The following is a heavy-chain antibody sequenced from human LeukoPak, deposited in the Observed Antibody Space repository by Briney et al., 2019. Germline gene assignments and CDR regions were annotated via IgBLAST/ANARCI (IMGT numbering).Heavy chain of an antibody. D-gene: IGHD4-17*01. V-gene: IGHV3-23*01. CDR1: GFSFNIYA. J-gene: IGHJ5*01. Sequence: GDSLRLSCSASGFSFNIYAMSWVRQAPGKGLECVAAIDRSGGSTVYADSVKGRFTISKDNSKNTLYLQINSLRVDDTAIYYCARGSHGEHDSWGQGTLVTVSS. CDR2: IDRSGGST. CDR3: ARGSHGEHDS.